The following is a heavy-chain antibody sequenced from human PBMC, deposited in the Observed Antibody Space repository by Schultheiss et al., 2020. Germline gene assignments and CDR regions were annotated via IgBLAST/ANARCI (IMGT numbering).Heavy chain of an antibody. CDR2: IYYSGST. CDR1: GGSISSYY. V-gene: IGHV4-59*01. J-gene: IGHJ4*02. CDR3: ARLDYYDSSGLAAFYFDY. Sequence: SQTLSLTCTVSGGSISSYYWSWIRQPPGKGLEWIGYIYYSGSTYYNPSLKSRVTISVDTSKNQFSLKLHSVTAADTAAYYCARLDYYDSSGLAAFYFDYWGQGTLVTV. D-gene: IGHD3-22*01.